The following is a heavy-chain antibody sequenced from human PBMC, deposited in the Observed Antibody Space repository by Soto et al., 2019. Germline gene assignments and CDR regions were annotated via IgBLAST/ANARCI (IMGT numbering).Heavy chain of an antibody. CDR3: ATGGYGYRLSDYYYGMDV. J-gene: IGHJ6*02. Sequence: GESLKISCKGSGYSFTSYWIGWVRQMPGKGLEWMGIIYPGDSDTRYSPSFQGQVTISADKSISTAYLQWSSLKASDTAMYYCATGGYGYRLSDYYYGMDVWGQGTTVTVSS. V-gene: IGHV5-51*01. CDR2: IYPGDSDT. CDR1: GYSFTSYW. D-gene: IGHD5-18*01.